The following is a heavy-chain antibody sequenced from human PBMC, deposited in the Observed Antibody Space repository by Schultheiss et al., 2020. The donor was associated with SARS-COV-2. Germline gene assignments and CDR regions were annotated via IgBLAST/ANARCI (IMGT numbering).Heavy chain of an antibody. D-gene: IGHD6-13*01. V-gene: IGHV4-34*01. CDR2: VNHRGYT. CDR3: ARFMHSSSWPLDY. J-gene: IGHJ4*02. Sequence: GSLRLSCAASGFTFSGSAMHWVRQSPGKGLEWIGQVNHRGYTNYNPSLKSRVTISVDTSKNQFSLKLSSVTAADTAVYYCARFMHSSSWPLDYWGQGTLVTVSS. CDR1: GFTFSGSA.